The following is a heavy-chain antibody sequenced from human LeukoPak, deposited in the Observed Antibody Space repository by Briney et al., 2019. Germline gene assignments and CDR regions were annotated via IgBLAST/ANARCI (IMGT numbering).Heavy chain of an antibody. CDR2: IIPILGIA. D-gene: IGHD6-19*01. J-gene: IGHJ6*02. Sequence: ASVKVSCKASGGTFSSYAISWVRQAPGQGLEWMGRIIPILGIANYAQKFQGRVTITADKSTSTAYMELSSLRSEDTAVYYCARGTQGMPGIAVAGKPEYYYYGMDVWGQGTTVTVSS. CDR3: ARGTQGMPGIAVAGKPEYYYYGMDV. CDR1: GGTFSSYA. V-gene: IGHV1-69*04.